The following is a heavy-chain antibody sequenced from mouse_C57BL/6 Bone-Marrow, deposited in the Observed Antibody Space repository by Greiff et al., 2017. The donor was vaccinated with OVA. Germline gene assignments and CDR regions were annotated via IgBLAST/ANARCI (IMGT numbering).Heavy chain of an antibody. D-gene: IGHD2-3*01. V-gene: IGHV1-82*01. CDR2: IYPGDGDT. CDR1: GYAFSSSW. J-gene: IGHJ3*01. Sequence: QVQLQQSGPELVKPGASVKISCKASGYAFSSSWMNWVKQRPGKGLEWIGRIYPGDGDTNYNGKFRGKDTLTAYKSYSTAYMQLSSLTSEDSAVYFCARWKGWSYPGGFAYWGQGTLVTVSA. CDR3: ARWKGWSYPGGFAY.